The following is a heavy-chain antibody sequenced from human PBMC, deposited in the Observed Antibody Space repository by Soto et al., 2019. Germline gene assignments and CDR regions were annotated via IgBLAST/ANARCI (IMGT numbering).Heavy chain of an antibody. Sequence: PSETLSLTCTVSGDSISNYYWSWIRQPPGKGLEWIGYIYNSGSTKYNPSLKNRVTISVEKSNNQFPLNLKSVTAADTAVYYCATLPPRFVVVVIPIPSWGQGTLVTVSS. CDR1: GDSISNYY. D-gene: IGHD2-15*01. J-gene: IGHJ4*02. CDR3: ATLPPRFVVVVIPIPS. V-gene: IGHV4-59*12. CDR2: IYNSGST.